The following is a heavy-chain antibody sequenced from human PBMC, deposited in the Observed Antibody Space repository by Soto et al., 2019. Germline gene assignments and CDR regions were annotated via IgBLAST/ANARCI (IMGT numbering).Heavy chain of an antibody. CDR2: IYYSGST. D-gene: IGHD3-10*01. CDR3: ARHYGSGSYWAYYYYGMDV. V-gene: IGHV4-39*01. CDR1: GGSVSSGSYY. J-gene: IGHJ6*02. Sequence: SETLSLTCTVSGGSVSSGSYYWTWIRQPPGKGLEWIGSIYYSGSTYYNPSLKSRVTISVDTSKNQFSLKLSSVTAADTAVYYCARHYGSGSYWAYYYYGMDVWGQGTTVTVSS.